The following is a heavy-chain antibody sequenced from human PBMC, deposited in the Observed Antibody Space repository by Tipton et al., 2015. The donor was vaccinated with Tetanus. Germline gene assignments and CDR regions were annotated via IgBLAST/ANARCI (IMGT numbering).Heavy chain of an antibody. Sequence: TLSLTCTVSGGSISDKKYYWGWIRQPPGKGLEWIASIYFKGDTYYSPSLKNRVTIAVDTAQNFFSLRLTSVTAADTAMYYCARHLYGYWFDPWGQGALVTVSS. CDR1: GGSISDKKYY. CDR3: ARHLYGYWFDP. J-gene: IGHJ5*02. CDR2: IYFKGDT. V-gene: IGHV4-39*01. D-gene: IGHD3-10*01.